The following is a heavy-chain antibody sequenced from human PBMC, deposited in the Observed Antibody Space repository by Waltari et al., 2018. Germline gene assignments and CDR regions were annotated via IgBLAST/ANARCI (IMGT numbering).Heavy chain of an antibody. CDR2: IYYSGST. CDR3: ARGGDYDSSGYPRDY. CDR1: GGSISSYY. D-gene: IGHD3-22*01. Sequence: QVQLQESGPGLVKPSETLSLTCTVSGGSISSYYWSWIRQPPGKGLEWIGYIYYSGSTTHAPSLKSRVTISVDTSKNQFSLKLSSVTAADTAVYYCARGGDYDSSGYPRDYWGQGTLVTVSS. J-gene: IGHJ4*02. V-gene: IGHV4-59*01.